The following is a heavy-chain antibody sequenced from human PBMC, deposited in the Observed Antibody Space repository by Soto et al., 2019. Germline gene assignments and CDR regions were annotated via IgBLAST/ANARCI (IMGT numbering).Heavy chain of an antibody. V-gene: IGHV3-48*03. CDR1: GFTFRNCE. J-gene: IGHJ6*02. CDR2: ISSSGGTI. Sequence: SLRLSCVASGFTFRNCEMNWVRQAPGKGLEWVSYISSSGGTIHYADSVRGRFTISRDNAESSVHLQMNSLRAEDTALYYCARSEAYFYGMDVWGRGTTVTGSS. CDR3: ARSEAYFYGMDV.